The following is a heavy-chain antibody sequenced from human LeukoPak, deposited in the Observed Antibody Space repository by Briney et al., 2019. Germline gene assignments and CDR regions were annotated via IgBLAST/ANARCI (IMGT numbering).Heavy chain of an antibody. CDR2: IYYSGTT. CDR3: ARLKTYVRAFDY. D-gene: IGHD3-16*01. J-gene: IGHJ4*02. CDR1: GGSISSYY. Sequence: PSDTLSLTCTVSGGSISSYYWSWIRQPPAKGLEWIGYIYYSGTTNYNPSRIDLVTISVDTSKNLFSRKVSSVTAADTSVYACARLKTYVRAFDYWGQGTLVTVSS. V-gene: IGHV4-59*08.